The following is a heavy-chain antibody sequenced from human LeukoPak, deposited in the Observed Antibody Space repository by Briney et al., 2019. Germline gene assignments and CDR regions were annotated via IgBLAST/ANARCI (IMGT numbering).Heavy chain of an antibody. CDR3: ARELGSYEGGYYGMDV. CDR1: GFTFSSYA. Sequence: QPGGSLLLSCAASGFTFSSYAMSWVRPAPGKGLEWVANINEDGSEKNYVESLKGRFTISRDNAKNSLYLQMNSLRAEDTALYYCARELGSYEGGYYGMDVWGQGTTVTVSS. J-gene: IGHJ6*02. D-gene: IGHD1-26*01. CDR2: INEDGSEK. V-gene: IGHV3-7*01.